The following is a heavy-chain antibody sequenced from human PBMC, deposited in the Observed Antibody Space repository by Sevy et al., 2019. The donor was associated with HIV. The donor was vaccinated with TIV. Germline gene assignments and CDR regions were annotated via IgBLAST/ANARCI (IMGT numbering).Heavy chain of an antibody. Sequence: ASVKVSCKASGYTFTSYAMNWVRQAPGQGLEWMGWINTNTGNPTYAQGFTGRFVFSLDTSVSTAYLQSSSLKAEDTAVYYCARDVRRGYCSSTSCANYYYYGMDVWGQGTTVTVSS. V-gene: IGHV7-4-1*02. J-gene: IGHJ6*02. CDR3: ARDVRRGYCSSTSCANYYYYGMDV. D-gene: IGHD2-2*01. CDR1: GYTFTSYA. CDR2: INTNTGNP.